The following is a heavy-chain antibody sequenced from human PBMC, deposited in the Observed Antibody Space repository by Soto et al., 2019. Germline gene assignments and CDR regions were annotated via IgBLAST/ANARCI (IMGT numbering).Heavy chain of an antibody. V-gene: IGHV4-30-4*01. CDR1: GGSISSGDYY. Sequence: SETLSLTCTVSGGSISSGDYYWSWIRQPPGKGLEWIGYIYYSGSTYYNPSLKSRVTISVDTSKNQFSLKLSSVTAADTAVYYCARGSYYYDSSGYYNYWGQGTLVTVSS. D-gene: IGHD3-22*01. J-gene: IGHJ4*02. CDR2: IYYSGST. CDR3: ARGSYYYDSSGYYNY.